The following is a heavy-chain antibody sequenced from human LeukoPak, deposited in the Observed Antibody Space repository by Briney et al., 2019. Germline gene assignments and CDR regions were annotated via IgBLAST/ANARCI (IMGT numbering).Heavy chain of an antibody. Sequence: GGSLRLSCAASGFTFSDYYINWVRQAPGKGPEWVSAISGGGGRTYYADSVKGRFTISRDNSKNTLYLQMDSLRAEDTAVYYCAKDRADNGDRVRFDPWGQGTLVTVSS. V-gene: IGHV3-23*01. CDR3: AKDRADNGDRVRFDP. CDR2: ISGGGGRT. D-gene: IGHD4-17*01. CDR1: GFTFSDYY. J-gene: IGHJ5*02.